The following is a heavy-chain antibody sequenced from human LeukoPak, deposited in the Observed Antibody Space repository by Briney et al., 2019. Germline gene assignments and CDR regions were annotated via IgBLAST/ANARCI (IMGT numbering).Heavy chain of an antibody. V-gene: IGHV4-59*08. CDR3: ARQSPNSSGWYDFDY. J-gene: IGHJ4*02. CDR1: GGSISSYH. CDR2: INYSGTT. Sequence: SETLSLTCSVSGGSISSYHWNWIRQPPGKGLEWIGYINYSGTTNYNPSLKSRVTISIDTSKNQFSLKLSSVTAADTAVYYCARQSPNSSGWYDFDYWGQGTLVTVPS. D-gene: IGHD6-19*01.